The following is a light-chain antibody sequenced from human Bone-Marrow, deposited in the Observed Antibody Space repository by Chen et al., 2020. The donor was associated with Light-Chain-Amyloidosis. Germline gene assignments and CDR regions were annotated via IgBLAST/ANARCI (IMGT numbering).Light chain of an antibody. CDR3: QQANNFPLT. J-gene: IGKJ4*01. CDR2: TAS. Sequence: DVQMTQSPSSVSAFVGDRVTITCRASQSINNYFVWYQQRPGNAPKLLIYTASTLQSGVPSRFSGSGSGTDFTLTISSLQPEDVATYYCQQANNFPLTFGGGTKVEIK. CDR1: QSINNY. V-gene: IGKV1-12*01.